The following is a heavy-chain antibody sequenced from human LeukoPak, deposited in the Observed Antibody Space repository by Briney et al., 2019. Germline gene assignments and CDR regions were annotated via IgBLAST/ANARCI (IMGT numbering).Heavy chain of an antibody. V-gene: IGHV3-33*01. D-gene: IGHD6-13*01. CDR2: IWYDGSNK. Sequence: GGSPRLSCAASGLTFSSYAMHWVRQAPGKGLEWVALIWYDGSNKYYADSVKGRFTISRDNSKNTPYLQMNSLRAEDTAVYYCASASYQSSNWYGAFDYWGQGTLVTVSS. CDR1: GLTFSSYA. J-gene: IGHJ4*02. CDR3: ASASYQSSNWYGAFDY.